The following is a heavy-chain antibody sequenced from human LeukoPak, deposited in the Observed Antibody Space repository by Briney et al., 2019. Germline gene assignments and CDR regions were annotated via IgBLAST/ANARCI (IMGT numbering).Heavy chain of an antibody. CDR2: MNPNSGNT. Sequence: ASVTVSFTASGYTFTIYDINWVRQATGQGLEWMGWMNPNSGNTGYAQKFQGRVTMTTNTSKSTAYMELSSLRSEDTAVYYCARREYGSGSYHLVYWGQGTLVTVSS. D-gene: IGHD3-10*01. CDR1: GYTFTIYD. J-gene: IGHJ4*02. V-gene: IGHV1-8*01. CDR3: ARREYGSGSYHLVY.